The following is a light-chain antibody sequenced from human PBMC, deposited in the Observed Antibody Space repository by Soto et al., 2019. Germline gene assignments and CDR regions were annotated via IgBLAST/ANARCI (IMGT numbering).Light chain of an antibody. CDR1: SGHGNYV. V-gene: IGLV4-69*01. Sequence: QSALTQSPSASASLGASVKLTCTLSSGHGNYVIAWHQQQPEKGPRYLMKVKSDGSHNKGDEIPDRFSGSSSGAERYLAISSLQSEDEADYYCQTWDTGIVVFGGGTKLTVL. CDR2: VKSDGSH. J-gene: IGLJ2*01. CDR3: QTWDTGIVV.